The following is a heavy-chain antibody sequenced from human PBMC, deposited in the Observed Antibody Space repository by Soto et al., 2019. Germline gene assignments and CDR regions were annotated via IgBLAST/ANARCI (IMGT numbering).Heavy chain of an antibody. CDR2: ISDSGDKT. J-gene: IGHJ6*02. CDR1: GFTVSSYA. V-gene: IGHV3-23*01. D-gene: IGHD6-19*01. Sequence: GGSLRLSCAASGFTVSSYAMSWVRLVPGKGLQWVSGISDSGDKTYFGDSVKGRFTISRDNSENTLYLQMNSLRAEDTAVYYSARETLGAVAGYYYYYGMDVWGQGTTVTVSS. CDR3: ARETLGAVAGYYYYYGMDV.